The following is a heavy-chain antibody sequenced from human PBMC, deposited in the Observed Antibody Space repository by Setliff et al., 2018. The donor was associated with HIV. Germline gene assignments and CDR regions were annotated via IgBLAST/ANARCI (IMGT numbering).Heavy chain of an antibody. D-gene: IGHD2-8*02. Sequence: GGSLRLSCAASGFTFSTYRMNWVRQAPGKGLEWVSSISSSSSYMFYADSVKGRFTISRDNSKNTLYLQMISLRADDTAVYYCAKSLLVAGNDYWGQGTLVTVSS. CDR3: AKSLLVAGNDY. CDR1: GFTFSTYR. V-gene: IGHV3-21*04. J-gene: IGHJ4*02. CDR2: ISSSSSYM.